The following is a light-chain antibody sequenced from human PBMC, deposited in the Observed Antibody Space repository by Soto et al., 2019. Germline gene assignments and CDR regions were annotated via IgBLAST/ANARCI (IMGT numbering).Light chain of an antibody. CDR2: EVT. Sequence: QSALTQPASVSGSPGQSITISCTGTSSDICADNYVSWYQQHPGKAPKLMIYEVTNRPSGISNRFSGSRSGNTASLSISGLQAEDEADYYCSSFSSAIAFVFGTGTKVTVL. V-gene: IGLV2-14*01. J-gene: IGLJ1*01. CDR3: SSFSSAIAFV. CDR1: SSDICADNY.